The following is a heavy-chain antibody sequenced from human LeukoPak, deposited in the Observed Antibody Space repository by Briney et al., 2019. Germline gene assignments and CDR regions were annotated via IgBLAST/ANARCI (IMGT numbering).Heavy chain of an antibody. D-gene: IGHD3-22*01. CDR2: IIPIFGTA. V-gene: IGHV1-69*05. J-gene: IGHJ4*02. CDR1: GGTFSSYA. Sequence: SVKVSCKASGGTFSSYAISWVRQAPGQGLEWMGGIIPIFGTANYAQKFQGRVTITTDESTSTAYVELSSLRSEDTAVYYCARGTAYYYDSSGYYYFDYWGQGTLVTVSS. CDR3: ARGTAYYYDSSGYYYFDY.